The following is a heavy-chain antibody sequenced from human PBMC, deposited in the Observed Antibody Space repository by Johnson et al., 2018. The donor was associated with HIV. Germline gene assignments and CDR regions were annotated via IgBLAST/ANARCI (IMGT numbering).Heavy chain of an antibody. D-gene: IGHD6-13*01. CDR1: GFTFDDYA. J-gene: IGHJ3*02. Sequence: VQLVESGGGLVQPGRSLRLSCAASGFTFDDYAMHWVRQAPGKGLEWVSGISWNSGSIGYADSVKGRFTISRDNAKNSLYLQMNSLRAEDTACYYCAKDILAAACSDAFDIWGQGTMVTVSS. CDR3: AKDILAAACSDAFDI. CDR2: ISWNSGSI. V-gene: IGHV3-9*01.